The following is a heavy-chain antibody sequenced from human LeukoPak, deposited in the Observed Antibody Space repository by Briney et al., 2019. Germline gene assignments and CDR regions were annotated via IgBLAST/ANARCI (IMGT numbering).Heavy chain of an antibody. CDR3: ARGTMIVVVKEDY. CDR2: TYYRSKWNN. V-gene: IGHV6-1*01. D-gene: IGHD3-22*01. J-gene: IGHJ4*02. CDR1: GDSVSSNSAA. Sequence: LSQTLSLTCAISGDSVSSNSAAWNWIRQSPSRGLEWLGRTYYRSKWNNDYAVSVKSRITINPDTSENQFSLQLNSVTPEDTAVYYCARGTMIVVVKEDYWGQGALVTVSS.